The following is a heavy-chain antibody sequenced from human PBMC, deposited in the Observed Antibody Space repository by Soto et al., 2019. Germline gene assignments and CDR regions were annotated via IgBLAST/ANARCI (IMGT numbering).Heavy chain of an antibody. CDR1: GYSFTSYW. V-gene: IGHV5-51*01. D-gene: IGHD1-7*01. J-gene: IGHJ3*02. CDR3: ARHGLYNWDYDAFDI. Sequence: GESLKISCKGSGYSFTSYWIGWVRQMPGKGLEWMGIIYPGDSDTRYSPSFQGQVTISADKSISTAYLQWSSLKASDTAMYYCARHGLYNWDYDAFDIWGQGTMVTVSS. CDR2: IYPGDSDT.